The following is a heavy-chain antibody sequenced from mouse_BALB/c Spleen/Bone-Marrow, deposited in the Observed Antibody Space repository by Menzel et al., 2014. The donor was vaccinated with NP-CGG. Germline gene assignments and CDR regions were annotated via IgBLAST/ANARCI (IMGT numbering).Heavy chain of an antibody. CDR3: ALICDGNYDYATDY. D-gene: IGHD2-1*01. CDR2: IDPSDSYT. CDR1: GYTFTSYW. Sequence: QVQLQQSGAELVKPGASVKLSCKASGYTFTSYWMHWVKQRPGQGLEWIGEIDPSDSYTNYNQKFKGKATLTVDKSSSTAYMQLSSLTSEDSAVYYCALICDGNYDYATDYWGQGTSVTVSS. V-gene: IGHV1-69*02. J-gene: IGHJ4*01.